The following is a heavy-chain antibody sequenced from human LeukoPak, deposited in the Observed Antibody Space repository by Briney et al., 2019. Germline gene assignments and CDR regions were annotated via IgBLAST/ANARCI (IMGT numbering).Heavy chain of an antibody. D-gene: IGHD2-2*01. CDR2: INPSGGST. Sequence: ASVKVSCEASGYTFTSYYMHWVRQAPGQGLEWMGIINPSGGSTSYAQKFQGRVTMTRDTSTSTVYMELSSLRSEDTAVYYCARVYCSSTSCYDWLDYWGQGTLVTVSS. CDR3: ARVYCSSTSCYDWLDY. CDR1: GYTFTSYY. J-gene: IGHJ4*02. V-gene: IGHV1-46*01.